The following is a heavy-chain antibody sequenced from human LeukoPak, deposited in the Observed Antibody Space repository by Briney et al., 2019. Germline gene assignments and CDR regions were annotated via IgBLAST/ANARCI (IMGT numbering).Heavy chain of an antibody. D-gene: IGHD3-10*01. CDR1: GGSISSSNW. CDR3: ARPQRPYGSGSYYVN. V-gene: IGHV4-4*02. J-gene: IGHJ4*02. Sequence: SGTLSLTCAVSGGSISSSNWWSWVRQPPGKGLEWIGEINHSGSTNYNPSLKSRVTISVDTSKNQFSLKLSSVTAADTAVYYCARPQRPYGSGSYYVNWGQGTLVTVSS. CDR2: INHSGST.